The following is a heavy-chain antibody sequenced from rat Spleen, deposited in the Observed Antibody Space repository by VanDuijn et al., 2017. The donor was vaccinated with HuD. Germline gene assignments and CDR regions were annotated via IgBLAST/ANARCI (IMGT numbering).Heavy chain of an antibody. Sequence: EVQLVESGGGLVQPGRSLKLSCVASGFTFNNYWMSWIRQAPTKGLEWVASISPSGGSTYYRDSVKGRFTISRDNAKSTLYLQMDSLRSEDTATYYCASYFITTLLGDYWGQGVMVTVSS. V-gene: IGHV5-19*01. CDR1: GFTFNNYW. J-gene: IGHJ2*01. D-gene: IGHD1-10*01. CDR3: ASYFITTLLGDY. CDR2: ISPSGGST.